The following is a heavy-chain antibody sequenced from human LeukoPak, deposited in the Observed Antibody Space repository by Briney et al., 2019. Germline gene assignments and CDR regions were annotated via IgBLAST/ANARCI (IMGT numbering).Heavy chain of an antibody. Sequence: RSGGSLRLSCAASGFTFSNYAMNWVRQAPGEGREWVSSISGSSTYIYYADSVKGRFTISRDNAKNSLYLQINSLRVEDTAIYYCARRGYYDSSGYDYWGQGTLVTVSS. V-gene: IGHV3-21*01. J-gene: IGHJ4*02. CDR2: ISGSSTYI. CDR3: ARRGYYDSSGYDY. D-gene: IGHD3-22*01. CDR1: GFTFSNYA.